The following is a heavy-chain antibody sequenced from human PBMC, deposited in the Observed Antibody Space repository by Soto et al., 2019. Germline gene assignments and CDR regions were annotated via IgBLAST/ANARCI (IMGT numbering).Heavy chain of an antibody. Sequence: GGSLRLSCAASGFTFSSYSMNWVRQAPGKGLEWVSYISSSSSTIYYADSVKGRFTISRDNAKNSLYLQMNSLRAEDTAVYYCGRDWGRGGYPEYSQHWAQGTLDTVPS. CDR1: GFTFSSYS. J-gene: IGHJ1*01. CDR3: GRDWGRGGYPEYSQH. CDR2: ISSSSSTI. D-gene: IGHD3-16*01. V-gene: IGHV3-48*01.